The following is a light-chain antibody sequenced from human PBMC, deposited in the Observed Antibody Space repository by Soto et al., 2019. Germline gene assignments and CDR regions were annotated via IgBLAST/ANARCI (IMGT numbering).Light chain of an antibody. V-gene: IGLV1-40*01. CDR2: GNT. Sequence: QPVLTQPPSVSGAPGQRVTISCTGSSSDIGAGFDVPWYQHLPGTAPKLLIYGNTNRPSGVPGRFSGSKSGTSASLVITGLQAEDEADYYCQSYENSRTGFYVFGTGTKLTVL. CDR3: QSYENSRTGFYV. CDR1: SSDIGAGFD. J-gene: IGLJ1*01.